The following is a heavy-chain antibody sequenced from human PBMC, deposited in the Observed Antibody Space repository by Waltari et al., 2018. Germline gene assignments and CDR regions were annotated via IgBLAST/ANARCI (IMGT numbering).Heavy chain of an antibody. CDR1: GFTFSNLG. CDR2: ISYVGSTK. J-gene: IGHJ6*02. D-gene: IGHD3-22*01. Sequence: VESGGGAVQSGRSLRLSCAASGFTFSNLGIPWVRQAPGKGVEWVAVISYVGSTKFYADSVKGRFTVSRDNSKDTAVYYCARDTHDFETYYYYAMDVWGQGTTVTVSS. V-gene: IGHV3-30*03. CDR3: AMDV.